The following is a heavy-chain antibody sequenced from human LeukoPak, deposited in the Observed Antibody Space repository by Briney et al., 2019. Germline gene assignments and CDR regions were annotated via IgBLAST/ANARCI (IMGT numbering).Heavy chain of an antibody. CDR1: GYSISSGYY. CDR2: IYHSGST. Sequence: SETLSLTCTVSGYSISSGYYWGWIRQPPGKGLEWIGSIYHSGSTYYNPSLKSRVTISVGTSKNQFSLKLSSVTAADTAVYYCARDQLRGGEMATMRAYWGQGTLVTVSS. D-gene: IGHD5-24*01. V-gene: IGHV4-38-2*02. CDR3: ARDQLRGGEMATMRAY. J-gene: IGHJ4*02.